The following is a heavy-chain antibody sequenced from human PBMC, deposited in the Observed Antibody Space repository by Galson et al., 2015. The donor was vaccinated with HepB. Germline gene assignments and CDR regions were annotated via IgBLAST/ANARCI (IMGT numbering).Heavy chain of an antibody. J-gene: IGHJ4*02. CDR2: INWNGGDT. V-gene: IGHV3-20*04. Sequence: SLRLSCAATGFIFDDYDMSWVRQVPGKGLEWVSGINWNGGDTDYADSVKGRFTISRDNAANSLYLQMNSLRAEDTALYYCARDETTMARGVIHKWYSGYWGQGILVTVSS. CDR1: GFIFDDYD. D-gene: IGHD3-10*01. CDR3: ARDETTMARGVIHKWYSGY.